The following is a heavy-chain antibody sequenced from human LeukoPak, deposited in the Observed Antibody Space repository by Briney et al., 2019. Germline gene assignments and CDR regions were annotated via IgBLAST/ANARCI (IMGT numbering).Heavy chain of an antibody. D-gene: IGHD2-21*02. Sequence: ASVKVSCKASGYTFTEYFMHWVRQAPGQGLEWMGWINPNSGGAKYAQKFQGRVTMTLDTSISTAYMELSRLRSDDTAVYYCARDEAVTATNAFGIWGRGTMVTVSS. CDR3: ARDEAVTATNAFGI. CDR2: INPNSGGA. V-gene: IGHV1-2*02. CDR1: GYTFTEYF. J-gene: IGHJ3*02.